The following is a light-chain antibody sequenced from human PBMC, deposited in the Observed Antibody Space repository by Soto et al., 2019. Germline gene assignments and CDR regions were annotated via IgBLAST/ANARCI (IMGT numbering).Light chain of an antibody. CDR2: DAS. CDR1: QSVSSY. Sequence: EIVLTQSPATLSLSPGERATLSCRARQSVSSYLAWYQQKPGQAPRLLIYDASNRATGIPARFSGSGSGTDFTLTISSLEPEDFAVYYCQQRSNWPSRTFGQGTKVEIK. V-gene: IGKV3-11*01. CDR3: QQRSNWPSRT. J-gene: IGKJ1*01.